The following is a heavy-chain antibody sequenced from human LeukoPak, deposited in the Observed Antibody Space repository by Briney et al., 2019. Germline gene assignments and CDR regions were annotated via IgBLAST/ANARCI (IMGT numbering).Heavy chain of an antibody. J-gene: IGHJ6*03. CDR2: THDSGTT. V-gene: IGHV4-31*03. CDR3: AAGRRGSYSPYYYYHLDV. Sequence: SETLSLTCIVSGDSISSGLYYWNWVRQHPGEGLEWIGCTHDSGTTYYSSSLRGRVIISLDTSKKEVSLKLTSVTAADTAVYYCAAGRRGSYSPYYYYHLDVWGTGTTVAVSS. D-gene: IGHD1-26*01. CDR1: GDSISSGLYY.